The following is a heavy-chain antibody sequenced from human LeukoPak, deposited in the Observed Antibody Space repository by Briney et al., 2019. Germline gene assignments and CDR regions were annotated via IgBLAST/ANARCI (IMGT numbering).Heavy chain of an antibody. CDR2: ISSNGGST. V-gene: IGHV3-64*02. CDR3: ARGHDEDDAGDYFDY. D-gene: IGHD2-15*01. J-gene: IGHJ4*02. CDR1: GFTFSRFG. Sequence: PGGSLRLSCATSGFTFSRFGMHWVRQAPGKGLEYVSAISSNGGSTYYADSVKGRFTISRDNSKNTLYLQMGSLRVDDMGVYYGARGHDEDDAGDYFDYWGQGTLVTVSS.